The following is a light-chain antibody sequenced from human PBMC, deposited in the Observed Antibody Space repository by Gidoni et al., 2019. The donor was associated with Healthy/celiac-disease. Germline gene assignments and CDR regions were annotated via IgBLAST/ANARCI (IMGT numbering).Light chain of an antibody. Sequence: SALTQPAPVSGSPGQSTTISCTGTSSDVGSYNLVSWYQQHPGKAPKLMIYEVSKRPSGVSNRFSGSKSGNTASLTISGLQAEDEADYYCCSYAGSSTPVVFGGGTKLTVL. V-gene: IGLV2-23*02. J-gene: IGLJ2*01. CDR3: CSYAGSSTPVV. CDR1: SSDVGSYNL. CDR2: EVS.